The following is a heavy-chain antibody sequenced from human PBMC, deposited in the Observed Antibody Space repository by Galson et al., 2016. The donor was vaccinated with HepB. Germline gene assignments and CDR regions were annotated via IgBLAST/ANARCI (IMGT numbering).Heavy chain of an antibody. CDR1: GFSFSTYG. D-gene: IGHD1-1*01. CDR2: IWHDGSNK. J-gene: IGHJ6*01. V-gene: IGHV3-33*01. CDR3: ARDVTGTDNGGMAV. Sequence: SLRLSCAASGFSFSTYGMNWVRQAPGKGLEWVAVIWHDGSNKYYADSVKGRFTISRDNSKNTLYLQMNTLRAEDTAIYYCARDVTGTDNGGMAVWGQGTTVTVSS.